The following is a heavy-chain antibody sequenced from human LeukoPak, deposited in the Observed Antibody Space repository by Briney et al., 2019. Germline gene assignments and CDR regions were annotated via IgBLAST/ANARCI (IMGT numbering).Heavy chain of an antibody. J-gene: IGHJ4*02. D-gene: IGHD3-10*01. CDR1: GGSISSSSYY. CDR2: IYYSGST. Sequence: SETLSLTCTVSGGSISSSSYYWGWIRQPPGKGLEWIGSIYYSGSTYYNPSLKSRVTISVDTSKNQFSLRLSSVTAADTAVYYCARRVAYYYGSGTVFDYWGQGTLVTVSS. V-gene: IGHV4-39*07. CDR3: ARRVAYYYGSGTVFDY.